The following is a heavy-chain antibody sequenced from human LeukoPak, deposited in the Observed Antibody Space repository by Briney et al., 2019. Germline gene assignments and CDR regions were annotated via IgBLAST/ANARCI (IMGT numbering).Heavy chain of an antibody. D-gene: IGHD6-6*01. CDR3: ARHASFDYYYYYMDV. CDR1: GGSFSGYY. V-gene: IGHV4-59*01. Sequence: SETLSLTXAVYGGSFSGYYWSWIRQPPGKGLEWIGYIYYSGSTNYNPSLKSRVTISVDTSKNQFSLKLSSVTAADTAVYYCARHASFDYYYYYMDVWGKGTTVTVSS. CDR2: IYYSGST. J-gene: IGHJ6*03.